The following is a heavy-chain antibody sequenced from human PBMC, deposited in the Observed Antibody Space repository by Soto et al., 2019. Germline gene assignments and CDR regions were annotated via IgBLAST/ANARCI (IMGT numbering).Heavy chain of an antibody. Sequence: SETLSLTCTVSGGSISSRIYYWGWISQPPGKGLEWIGSIYYSGSTYYNPSLKSRVTISVDTSKNQFSLKLSSVTAADTAVYYCARLSGIAARAFDYWGQGTLVTVSS. V-gene: IGHV4-39*01. CDR3: ARLSGIAARAFDY. CDR2: IYYSGST. CDR1: GGSISSRIYY. D-gene: IGHD6-6*01. J-gene: IGHJ4*02.